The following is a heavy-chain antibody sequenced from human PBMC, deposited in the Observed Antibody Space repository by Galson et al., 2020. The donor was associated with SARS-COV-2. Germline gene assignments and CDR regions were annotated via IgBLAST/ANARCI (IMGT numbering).Heavy chain of an antibody. Sequence: SETLSLTCTVSGGSISSGDYYWSWIRQPPGKGLEWIGYIYYSGSTYYNPSLKSRVTISVDTSKNQFSLKLSSVTAADTAVYYCARAHSRGPIASWGQGTLVTVSS. CDR2: IYYSGST. CDR3: ARAHSRGPIAS. J-gene: IGHJ5*02. D-gene: IGHD2-21*01. V-gene: IGHV4-30-4*01. CDR1: GGSISSGDYY.